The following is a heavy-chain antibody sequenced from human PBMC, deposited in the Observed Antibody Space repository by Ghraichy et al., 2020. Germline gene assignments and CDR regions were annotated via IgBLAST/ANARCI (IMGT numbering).Heavy chain of an antibody. D-gene: IGHD4-17*01. CDR3: TTAVTTVIYYFDY. CDR2: IKSKTDGGTT. V-gene: IGHV3-15*01. CDR1: GFTFSNAW. J-gene: IGHJ4*02. Sequence: GGSLRLSCAASGFTFSNAWMSWVRQAPGKGLEWVGRIKSKTDGGTTDYAAPVKGRFTISRDDSKNTLYLQMNSLKTEDTAVYYCTTAVTTVIYYFDYWGQGTLVTVSS.